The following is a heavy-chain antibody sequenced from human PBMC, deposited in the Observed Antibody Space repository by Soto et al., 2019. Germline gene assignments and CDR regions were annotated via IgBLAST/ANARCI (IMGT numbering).Heavy chain of an antibody. Sequence: GGSPRLSCAASGFIFSTYAMHWVRQPPGKGLEWVAVISYDGNTKDYADSVKGRFTISRDNSKNTVYLQMSSLRTEDTAVYYCARPGSGYDVLTGRYFYYYHTVDVWGQGTTVTVS. V-gene: IGHV3-30-3*01. CDR2: ISYDGNTK. J-gene: IGHJ6*02. D-gene: IGHD3-9*01. CDR3: ARPGSGYDVLTGRYFYYYHTVDV. CDR1: GFIFSTYA.